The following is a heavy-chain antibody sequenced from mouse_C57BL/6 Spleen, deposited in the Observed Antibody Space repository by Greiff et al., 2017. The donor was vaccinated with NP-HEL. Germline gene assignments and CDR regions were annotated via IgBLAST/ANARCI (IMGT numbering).Heavy chain of an antibody. J-gene: IGHJ2*01. V-gene: IGHV3-6*01. Sequence: EVKLQESGPGLVKPSQSLSLTCSVTGYSITRGYYWNWIRQFPGNKLEWMGYISYDGSNNYNPSLKNRISITRDTSKNQFFLKLNSVTTEDTATYYCARGGDFDYWGQGTTLTVSS. CDR3: ARGGDFDY. CDR1: GYSITRGYY. CDR2: ISYDGSN.